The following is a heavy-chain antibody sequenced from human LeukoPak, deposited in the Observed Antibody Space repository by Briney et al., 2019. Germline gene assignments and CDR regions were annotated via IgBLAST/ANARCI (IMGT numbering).Heavy chain of an antibody. CDR1: GFTFEDYA. J-gene: IGHJ4*02. V-gene: IGHV3-9*01. Sequence: PGGSLRLSCAGSGFTFEDYAMHWVRQAPGKGLEWVSGINLNSGSIGYADSVKGRFTISRDNAKNSLYLQMNSLRAEDTALYYCAKDMGYYYDTSGYYFDYWGQGTLVTVSS. D-gene: IGHD3-22*01. CDR3: AKDMGYYYDTSGYYFDY. CDR2: INLNSGSI.